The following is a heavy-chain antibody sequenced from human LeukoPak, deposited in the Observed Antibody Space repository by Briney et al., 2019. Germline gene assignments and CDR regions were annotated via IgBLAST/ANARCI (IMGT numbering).Heavy chain of an antibody. CDR3: ARGYSTLTDHFDY. CDR1: GGSISSYY. CDR2: IYYSGST. Sequence: PSETLSLTCTVSGGSISSYYWSWIRQPPGKGLEWIGYIYYSGSTNYNPSLKSRVTISVDTSKNQFSLKLSSATAADTAVYYCARGYSTLTDHFDYWGQGTLVTVSS. D-gene: IGHD5-18*01. J-gene: IGHJ4*02. V-gene: IGHV4-59*01.